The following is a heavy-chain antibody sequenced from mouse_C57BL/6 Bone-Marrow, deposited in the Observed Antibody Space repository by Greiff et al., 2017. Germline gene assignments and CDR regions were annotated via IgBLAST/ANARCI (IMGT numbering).Heavy chain of an antibody. CDR3: TVVVFDY. J-gene: IGHJ2*01. Sequence: EVKLQQSGAELVRPGASVKLSCTASGFNIKDDYMHWVQQRPEQGLEWIGWIDPENGDTEYASKFQGKATITADTSTNTDYLQLSSLTSEDTAVYYCTVVVFDYWGQGTTLTVSS. CDR2: IDPENGDT. V-gene: IGHV14-4*01. CDR1: GFNIKDDY. D-gene: IGHD1-1*01.